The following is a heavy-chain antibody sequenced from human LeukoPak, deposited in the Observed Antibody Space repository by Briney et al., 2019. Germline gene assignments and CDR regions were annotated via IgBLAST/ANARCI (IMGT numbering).Heavy chain of an antibody. Sequence: GGSLRLSCVASGFTFSSYGMHWVRQARGKELEWVALIWYDGSDIYYADSVKGRFIISRDNSKNTLYLQMNTLRAEDTAVYYCARGSAALYYFDFWGQGTLVTVSS. CDR1: GFTFSSYG. J-gene: IGHJ4*02. D-gene: IGHD2-2*01. V-gene: IGHV3-33*01. CDR2: IWYDGSDI. CDR3: ARGSAALYYFDF.